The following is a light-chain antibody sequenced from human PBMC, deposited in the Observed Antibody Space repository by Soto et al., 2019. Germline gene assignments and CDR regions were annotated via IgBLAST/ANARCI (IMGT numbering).Light chain of an antibody. CDR2: GNS. V-gene: IGLV1-40*01. CDR3: QSYDSSLSGSV. Sequence: SLLTHPPSASGTPGHRVTISRSGSSSNIGINYVYWYHQLPGTAPKLLIYGNSNRPSGVPDRFSGSKSGTSASLAITGLPAEDEADYYCQSYDSSLSGSVLGTGTKVTVL. J-gene: IGLJ1*01. CDR1: SSNIGINY.